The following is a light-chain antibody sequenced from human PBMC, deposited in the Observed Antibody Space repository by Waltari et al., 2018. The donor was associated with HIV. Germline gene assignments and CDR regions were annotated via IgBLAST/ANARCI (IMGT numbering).Light chain of an antibody. J-gene: IGLJ3*02. Sequence: QSALTQPASVSGSPGQSITISCTGTSSDVGGYNYVSWYQQHPGKAAKLMMYEVSKRPSGGSNRCSGSKSGNTASLTISGLQAEDEADYYCSSYTSSSNLWVFGGGTKLTVL. CDR1: SSDVGGYNY. V-gene: IGLV2-14*01. CDR2: EVS. CDR3: SSYTSSSNLWV.